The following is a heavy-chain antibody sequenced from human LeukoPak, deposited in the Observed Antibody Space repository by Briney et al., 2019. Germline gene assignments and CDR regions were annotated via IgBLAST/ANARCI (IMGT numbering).Heavy chain of an antibody. J-gene: IGHJ4*02. CDR3: VKGPGPTVNYYFDF. Sequence: GRSLRLSCAASGFTFSSYAMHWVRQAPGKGLEYVSAISTNGGTTYYAESSRGRFAISRDNSKNTLYLQMSSLRADDTAVYYCVKGPGPTVNYYFDFWGQGTLVTVSS. D-gene: IGHD4-17*01. V-gene: IGHV3-64D*06. CDR1: GFTFSSYA. CDR2: ISTNGGTT.